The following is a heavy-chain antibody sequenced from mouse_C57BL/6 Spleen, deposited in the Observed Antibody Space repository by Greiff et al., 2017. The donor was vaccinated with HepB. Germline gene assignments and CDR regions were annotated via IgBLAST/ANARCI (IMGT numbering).Heavy chain of an antibody. V-gene: IGHV1-54*01. CDR1: GYAFTNYL. J-gene: IGHJ4*01. Sequence: VQRVESGAELVRPRTSVKVSCKASGYAFTNYLIEWVKQRPGQGLEWIGVINPGSGGTNYNEKFKGKATLTADKSSSTAYMQLSSLTSEDSAVYSCARMVTSYYAMDYWGQGTSVTVSS. D-gene: IGHD2-2*01. CDR3: ARMVTSYYAMDY. CDR2: INPGSGGT.